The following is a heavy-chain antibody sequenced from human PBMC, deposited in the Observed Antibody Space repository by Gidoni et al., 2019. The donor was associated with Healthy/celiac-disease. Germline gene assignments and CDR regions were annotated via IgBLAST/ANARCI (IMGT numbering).Heavy chain of an antibody. CDR2: IYPGDSDT. D-gene: IGHD6-19*01. Sequence: EVQLVQSGAEVNKPGESLKISCKGYGSSFPRSGIGWVRQMPGKGLEWMGSIYPGDSDTRYRPSFQGQVTISADKSISTAYLQWSSLKASDTAMYYCARPVGAVAGTPGYFDLWGRGTLVTVSS. V-gene: IGHV5-51*03. CDR3: ARPVGAVAGTPGYFDL. J-gene: IGHJ2*01. CDR1: GSSFPRSG.